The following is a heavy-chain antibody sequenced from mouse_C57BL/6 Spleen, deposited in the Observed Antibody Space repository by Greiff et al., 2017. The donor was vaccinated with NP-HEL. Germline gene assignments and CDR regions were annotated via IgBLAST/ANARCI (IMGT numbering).Heavy chain of an antibody. CDR2: INPNNGGT. J-gene: IGHJ4*01. CDR1: GYTFTDYN. V-gene: IGHV1-18*01. Sequence: EVQLQQSGPELVKPGASVKIPCKASGYTFTDYNMDWVKQSHGKSLEWIGDINPNNGGTIYNQKFKGKATLTVDKSSSTAYMELRSLTSEDTAVYYWARSGYDGYYSWGQGTSVTVSS. D-gene: IGHD2-3*01. CDR3: ARSGYDGYYS.